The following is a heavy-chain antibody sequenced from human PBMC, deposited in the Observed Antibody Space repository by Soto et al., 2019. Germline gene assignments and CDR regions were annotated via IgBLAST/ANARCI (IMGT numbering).Heavy chain of an antibody. J-gene: IGHJ4*02. CDR2: FIPILDMA. CDR3: AITYCRANSCPRDFDF. Sequence: QVQVVQSGAEVKKPESSVKVSCKPSGGTFNTYTVNWVRLAPGHGLEWMGRFIPILDMANYAQKFQDRVTITADSSTFTAYMELNSLTSDDTAVYYCAITYCRANSCPRDFDFWGPGTRVTVSS. D-gene: IGHD2-21*01. V-gene: IGHV1-69*02. CDR1: GGTFNTYT.